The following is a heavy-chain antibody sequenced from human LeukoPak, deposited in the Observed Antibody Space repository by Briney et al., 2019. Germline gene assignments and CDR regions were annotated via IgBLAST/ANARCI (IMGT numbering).Heavy chain of an antibody. V-gene: IGHV1-69*05. J-gene: IGHJ4*02. D-gene: IGHD3-22*01. CDR1: GGTLSSYA. CDR2: NIPIFGTA. CDR3: ARDIGLLYDSSGGPGWD. Sequence: ASLKVSYKASGGTLSSYAICWVRQAPRQRLEWMGRNIPIFGTANYAQKFQGRVTITTDESRSTAYMELSSLRSEDTAVYYCARDIGLLYDSSGGPGWDWGQGTLVTVSS.